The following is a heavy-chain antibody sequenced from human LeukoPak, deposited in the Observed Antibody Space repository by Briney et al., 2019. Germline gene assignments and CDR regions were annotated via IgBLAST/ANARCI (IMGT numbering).Heavy chain of an antibody. CDR2: INAGNGNT. CDR1: GYTFTSYA. Sequence: ASVKVSCKASGYTFTSYAMHWVRQAPGQRLEWMGWINAGNGNTKYSQKLQGRVTMTRDTSTSTVYMELSSLRSEDTAVYYCAREYYYDSSGDTFDYWGQGTLVAVSS. D-gene: IGHD3-22*01. V-gene: IGHV1-3*01. J-gene: IGHJ4*02. CDR3: AREYYYDSSGDTFDY.